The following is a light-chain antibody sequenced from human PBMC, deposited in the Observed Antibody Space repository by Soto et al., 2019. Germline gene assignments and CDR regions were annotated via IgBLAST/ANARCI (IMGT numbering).Light chain of an antibody. Sequence: IHLTQSPSSLAASIGDRITITCRASQGIARALAWYQQKPGKSPKLLIYDASILESGAPARFSGSGSGTDFTLTISTLQPEDFASYYCQQFNGDPSFGQGTRLEIK. V-gene: IGKV1-13*02. CDR2: DAS. CDR3: QQFNGDPS. CDR1: QGIARA. J-gene: IGKJ5*01.